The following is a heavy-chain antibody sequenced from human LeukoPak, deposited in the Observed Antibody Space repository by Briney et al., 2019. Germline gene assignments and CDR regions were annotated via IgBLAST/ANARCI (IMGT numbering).Heavy chain of an antibody. CDR1: GGSISSYY. Sequence: PSETLSLTCTVSGGSISSYYWSWIRQPPGKGLEWIGYIYYSGSTNYNPSLKSRVTISVDTSKNQFSLKLSSVTAADTAVYYCARGGSSGSYYSYYFDYWGQGTLVTVSS. CDR3: ARGGSSGSYYSYYFDY. J-gene: IGHJ4*02. V-gene: IGHV4-59*01. D-gene: IGHD3-10*01. CDR2: IYYSGST.